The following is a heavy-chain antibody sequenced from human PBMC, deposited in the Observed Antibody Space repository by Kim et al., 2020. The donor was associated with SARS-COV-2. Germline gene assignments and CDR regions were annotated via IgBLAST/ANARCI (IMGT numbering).Heavy chain of an antibody. CDR3: AKEGTDSSGWYVTPYFDY. V-gene: IGHV3-23*01. Sequence: GGSLRLSCAASGFTFSSYAMSWVRQAPGKGLEWVSAISGSGGSTYYADSVKGRFTISRDNSKNTLYLQMNSRRAEDTAVYYCAKEGTDSSGWYVTPYFDYWGQGTLVTVSS. J-gene: IGHJ4*02. CDR2: ISGSGGST. CDR1: GFTFSSYA. D-gene: IGHD6-19*01.